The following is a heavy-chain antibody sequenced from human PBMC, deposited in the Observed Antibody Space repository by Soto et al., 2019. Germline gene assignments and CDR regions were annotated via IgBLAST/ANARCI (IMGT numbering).Heavy chain of an antibody. J-gene: IGHJ6*03. CDR1: GGSISSYY. V-gene: IGHV4-59*08. CDR3: ARRVAGTGYYYYYYMDV. CDR2: IYYSGST. Sequence: SETLSLTCTVSGGSISSYYWSWIRQPPGKGLEWIGYIYYSGSTNYNPSLKSRVTISVDTSKNQFSLKLSSVTAADTAVYYCARRVAGTGYYYYYYMDVWGKGTTVTVSS. D-gene: IGHD6-19*01.